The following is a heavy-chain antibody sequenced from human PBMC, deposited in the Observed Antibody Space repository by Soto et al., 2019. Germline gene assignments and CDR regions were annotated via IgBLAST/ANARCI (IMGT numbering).Heavy chain of an antibody. CDR3: AKAGVQTGYYNALFDY. J-gene: IGHJ4*02. CDR1: GFTFSSYA. Sequence: EVQLLESGGGLVQPGGSLRLSCAASGFTFSSYAMSWVRQAPGKGLEWVSAISGSGGSTYYADSVKGRFTISRDNSQNTLYLQMNSLRAEDTAVYYCAKAGVQTGYYNALFDYWGQGTLVTVSS. V-gene: IGHV3-23*01. D-gene: IGHD3-9*01. CDR2: ISGSGGST.